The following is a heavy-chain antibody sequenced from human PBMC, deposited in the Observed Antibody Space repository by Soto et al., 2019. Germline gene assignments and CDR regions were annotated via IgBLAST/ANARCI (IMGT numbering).Heavy chain of an antibody. D-gene: IGHD6-13*01. CDR2: IIPIFGTA. J-gene: IGHJ4*02. CDR1: GGTFSSYV. V-gene: IGHV1-69*13. CDR3: GRVSLWTGYTSSWYDY. Sequence: ASVKVSCKASGGTFSSYVISWVRQAPGQGLEWMGGIIPIFGTANYAQKFQGRVTITADESTTTAYMELSSLRFEDTAVYYCGRVSLWTGYTSSWYDYWGQGTLVTVSS.